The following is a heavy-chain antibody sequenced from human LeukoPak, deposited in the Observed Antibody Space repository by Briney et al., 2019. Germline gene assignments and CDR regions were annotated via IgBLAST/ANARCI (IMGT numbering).Heavy chain of an antibody. CDR2: IYDIGST. CDR3: ARGGSFYYYMDV. D-gene: IGHD3-10*01. Sequence: SETLSLTCTVSPDSVTDYYWSWIRQPVGKGLEWIGYIYDIGSTNYNPSLQSRVTMSVDRSKNQFSLKLTSVTAADTALYYCARGGSFYYYMDVWGKGTTVTVSS. V-gene: IGHV4-4*07. J-gene: IGHJ6*03. CDR1: PDSVTDYY.